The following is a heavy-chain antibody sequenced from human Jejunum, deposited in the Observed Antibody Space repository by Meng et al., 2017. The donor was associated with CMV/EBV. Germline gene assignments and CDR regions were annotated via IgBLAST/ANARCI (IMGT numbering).Heavy chain of an antibody. CDR3: ALGLYTTSWFFDL. CDR1: GYTFTYYY. V-gene: IGHV1-69-2*01. J-gene: IGHJ2*01. Sequence: CQVSGYTFTYYYIPWVQPAPGKGLEWLGLVDPEDGETIYAEQSQGRVTISADTSTDTIYMDLSSLRSEDTSVYFCALGLYTTSWFFDLWGRGTLVTVSS. CDR2: VDPEDGET. D-gene: IGHD1-14*01.